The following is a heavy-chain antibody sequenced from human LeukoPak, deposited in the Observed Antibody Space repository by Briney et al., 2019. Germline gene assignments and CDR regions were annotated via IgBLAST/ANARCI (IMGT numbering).Heavy chain of an antibody. Sequence: PGGSLRLSCAASGFTFSSYGMHWVRQAPGKGLEWVAVISYDGSNKYYADSVKGRFTTSRDNSKNTLYLQMNSLRAEDTAVYYSAKVKSGATTYYYYYGMDVWGQGTTVTVSS. V-gene: IGHV3-30*18. CDR1: GFTFSSYG. J-gene: IGHJ6*02. CDR3: AKVKSGATTYYYYYGMDV. D-gene: IGHD1-26*01. CDR2: ISYDGSNK.